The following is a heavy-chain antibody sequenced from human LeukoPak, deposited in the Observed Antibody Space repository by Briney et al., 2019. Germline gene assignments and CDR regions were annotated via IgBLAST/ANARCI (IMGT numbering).Heavy chain of an antibody. CDR2: IHSGGST. CDR3: AREDYDSSGYYYFDY. J-gene: IGHJ4*02. V-gene: IGHV3-53*01. Sequence: GGSLRLSCAASGFTVSSNYMSWVRQAPGKGLEWVSVIHSGGSTNYADSAKGRFTISRDSSKNTLYLQMNSLRAEDTAVYYCAREDYDSSGYYYFDYWGQGTLVTVSS. CDR1: GFTVSSNY. D-gene: IGHD3-22*01.